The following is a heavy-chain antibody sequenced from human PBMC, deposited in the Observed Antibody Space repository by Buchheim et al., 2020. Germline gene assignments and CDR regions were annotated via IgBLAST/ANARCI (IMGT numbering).Heavy chain of an antibody. CDR1: GFTFSNFW. V-gene: IGHV3-7*01. CDR3: ARGYGGYDN. CDR2: IKPDGSES. J-gene: IGHJ4*02. Sequence: EVQLVESGGGLVQPGGSLRLSCAASGFTFSNFWMNWVRLAPGKGLDWVAKIKPDGSESYYVDSVRGRFTISRDNATKSLYLQMNGLRGEDTALYYCARGYGGYDNWGQGTL. D-gene: IGHD5-12*01.